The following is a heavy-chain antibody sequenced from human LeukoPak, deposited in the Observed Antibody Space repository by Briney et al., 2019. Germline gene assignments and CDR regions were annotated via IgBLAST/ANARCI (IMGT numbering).Heavy chain of an antibody. CDR1: GFIFSNYG. D-gene: IGHD6-13*01. V-gene: IGHV3-30*03. Sequence: GGSLRLSCAASGFIFSNYGMYWVRQAPGKGLEWVAVISYDGSNKYYADSVKGRFTISRDNSKNTLYLQMNSLRAEDTAVYYCARLRESSWYYMLGYYYYMDVWGKGTTVTVSS. CDR3: ARLRESSWYYMLGYYYYMDV. J-gene: IGHJ6*03. CDR2: ISYDGSNK.